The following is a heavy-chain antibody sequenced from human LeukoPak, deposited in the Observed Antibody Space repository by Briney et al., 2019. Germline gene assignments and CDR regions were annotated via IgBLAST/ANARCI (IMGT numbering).Heavy chain of an antibody. CDR2: IYPGDSGT. V-gene: IGHV5-51*01. Sequence: GESLKISCKGSGYSFTSYWIGWVRQIPGKGLEWMGIIYPGDSGTRYSPSFQGQVTVSADNSISTAYLQWSSLKASDTAIYYCARRYYSSSYYLDYWGQGTLVTVSS. CDR3: ARRYYSSSYYLDY. D-gene: IGHD6-6*01. CDR1: GYSFTSYW. J-gene: IGHJ4*02.